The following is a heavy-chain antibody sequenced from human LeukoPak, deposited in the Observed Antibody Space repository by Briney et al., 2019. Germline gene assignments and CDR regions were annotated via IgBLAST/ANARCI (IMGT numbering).Heavy chain of an antibody. J-gene: IGHJ4*02. CDR2: ISYDGSNK. V-gene: IGHV3-30*18. CDR3: AKAIDIAVAGTL. CDR1: GFTFSSYG. Sequence: GGSLRLSCAASGFTFSSYGMHWVRQAPGKGLEWVAVISYDGSNKYYADSVKGRFTISRDNSKNTLYLQMNSLRAEDTAVYYCAKAIDIAVAGTLWGQGTLVTVSS. D-gene: IGHD6-19*01.